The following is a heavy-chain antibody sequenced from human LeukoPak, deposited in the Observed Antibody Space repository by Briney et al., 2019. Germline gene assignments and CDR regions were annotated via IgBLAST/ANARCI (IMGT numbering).Heavy chain of an antibody. CDR1: GFTFSTYA. J-gene: IGHJ5*02. CDR3: AKGRSKHGFDP. CDR2: ISDGDGST. V-gene: IGHV3-23*01. Sequence: PGGSLRLSCAASGFTFSTYAMSWVRQAPGKGLEWVSAISDGDGSTYYADSVKGRFTISRDNSKNTLYLQMNSLRAEDTAVYYCAKGRSKHGFDPWGQGTLVTVSS. D-gene: IGHD3-10*01.